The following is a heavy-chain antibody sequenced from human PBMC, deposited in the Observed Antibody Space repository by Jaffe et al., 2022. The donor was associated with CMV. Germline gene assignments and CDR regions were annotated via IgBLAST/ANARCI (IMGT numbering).Heavy chain of an antibody. D-gene: IGHD5-18*01. CDR1: GGSISSYY. CDR2: IYYSGST. Sequence: QVQLQESGPGLVKPSETLSLTCTVSGGSISSYYWSWIRQPPGKGLEWIGYIYYSGSTNYNPSLKSRVTISVDTSKNQFSLKLSSVTAADTAVYYCARDLFGYSYGPIGYYYYYYGMDVWGQGTTVTVSS. CDR3: ARDLFGYSYGPIGYYYYYYGMDV. J-gene: IGHJ6*02. V-gene: IGHV4-59*01.